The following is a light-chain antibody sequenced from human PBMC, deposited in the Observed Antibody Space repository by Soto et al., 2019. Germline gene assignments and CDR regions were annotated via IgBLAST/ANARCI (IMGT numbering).Light chain of an antibody. J-gene: IGLJ1*01. CDR3: CSYAGSYTHV. CDR2: DVT. CDR1: SSDVGGYNF. V-gene: IGLV2-11*01. Sequence: ALTQSRSVSGSPGQSVTISCTGTSSDVGGYNFVSWYQQYPGKAPKLIIYDVTKRPSGVPDRFSGSKSGNTASLTISGLQTDDEADYYCCSYAGSYTHVFGTGTKLTVL.